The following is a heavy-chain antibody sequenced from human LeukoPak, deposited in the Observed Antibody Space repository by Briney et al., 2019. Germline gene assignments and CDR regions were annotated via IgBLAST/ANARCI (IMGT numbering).Heavy chain of an antibody. D-gene: IGHD3-10*01. CDR2: TYYRSKWYN. CDR3: ARGQLWFGGGGVYYYYGMDV. Sequence: SQTLSLTCAISGDSFSSNSAAWNWLRQSPSRGLEWLGRTYYRSKWYNDYAVSVKSRITINPDTSKNQFSLQLNSVTPEDTAVYYCARGQLWFGGGGVYYYYGMDVWGQGTTVTVSS. J-gene: IGHJ6*02. CDR1: GDSFSSNSAA. V-gene: IGHV6-1*01.